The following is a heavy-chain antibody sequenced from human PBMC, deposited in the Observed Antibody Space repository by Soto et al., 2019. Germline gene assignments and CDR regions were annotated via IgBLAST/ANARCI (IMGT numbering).Heavy chain of an antibody. Sequence: SETLSLTCTVSGGSISSYYWSWIRQPPGKGLEWIGYIYYSGSTNYNPSLKSRVTISVDTSKNQFSLKLSSVTAADTAVYYCASGHLRFLGWLLLDYWGQGTLVTVSS. CDR1: GGSISSYY. V-gene: IGHV4-59*01. D-gene: IGHD3-3*01. CDR3: ASGHLRFLGWLLLDY. CDR2: IYYSGST. J-gene: IGHJ4*02.